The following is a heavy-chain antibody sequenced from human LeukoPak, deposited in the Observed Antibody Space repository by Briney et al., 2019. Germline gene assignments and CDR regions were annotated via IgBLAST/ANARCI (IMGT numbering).Heavy chain of an antibody. V-gene: IGHV4-59*01. CDR1: RGSISTYY. Sequence: SETLSLTCTVSRGSISTYYWNWVRQPPGKGLEWIGYIYYTGTTDYNPSLKSRVTMSVDTSKNQFSLKLSSVTTADTAVYYYAREGHYYASGSGAFDIWGQGTKIAVSS. J-gene: IGHJ3*02. CDR2: IYYTGTT. D-gene: IGHD3-10*01. CDR3: AREGHYYASGSGAFDI.